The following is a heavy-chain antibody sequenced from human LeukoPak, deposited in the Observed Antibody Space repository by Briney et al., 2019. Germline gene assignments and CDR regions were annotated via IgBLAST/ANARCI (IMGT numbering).Heavy chain of an antibody. CDR2: IYYSGST. V-gene: IGHV4-31*03. D-gene: IGHD3-10*01. J-gene: IGHJ5*02. Sequence: PSETLSLTCTVSGGSISSGGYYWSWIRQHPGKGLGWIGYIYYSGSTYYNPSLKSRVTISVDTSKSQFSLKLSSVTAADTAVYYCANYGSGSYRFDPWGQGTLVTVSS. CDR3: ANYGSGSYRFDP. CDR1: GGSISSGGYY.